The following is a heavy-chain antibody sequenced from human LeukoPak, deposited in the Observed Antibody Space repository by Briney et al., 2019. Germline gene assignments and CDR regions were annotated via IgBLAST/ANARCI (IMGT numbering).Heavy chain of an antibody. V-gene: IGHV3-23*01. CDR3: AKEFRGGWPFDY. CDR2: ISGRGGST. CDR1: GFTFSSYA. Sequence: PGGSLRLSCAASGFTFSSYARRWVRQAPGKGLEWVSGISGRGGSTYYADSVKGRFTISRDNSKNTLYLQMNMRAEDTAVYYCAKEFRGGWPFDYWGQGTLVTVSS. D-gene: IGHD6-19*01. J-gene: IGHJ4*02.